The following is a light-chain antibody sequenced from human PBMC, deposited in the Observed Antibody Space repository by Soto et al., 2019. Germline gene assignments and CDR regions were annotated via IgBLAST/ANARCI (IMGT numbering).Light chain of an antibody. CDR3: LQHNSFPPT. Sequence: DIQMTQSPSSLSASVGDRVTISCRASRGIRNDLAWFQQKPGKAPKRLIYGASTLQGGVSSRFSGSGSGTEFTLTISSLQPEDFATYYCLQHNSFPPTFGPGTKVDIK. CDR1: RGIRND. CDR2: GAS. J-gene: IGKJ3*01. V-gene: IGKV1-17*01.